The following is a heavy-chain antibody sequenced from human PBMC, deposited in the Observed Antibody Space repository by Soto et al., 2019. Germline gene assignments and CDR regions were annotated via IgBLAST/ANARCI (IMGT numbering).Heavy chain of an antibody. Sequence: PGGSLRLSCAASGFTFSSYGMHWVRQAPGKGLEWVAVISYDGSNKYYADSVKGRFTISRDNSKNTLYLQMNSLRAEDTAVYYCAKVRGGGHYSYYMDVWGKGTTVTVSS. V-gene: IGHV3-30*18. CDR3: AKVRGGGHYSYYMDV. CDR1: GFTFSSYG. J-gene: IGHJ6*03. D-gene: IGHD2-15*01. CDR2: ISYDGSNK.